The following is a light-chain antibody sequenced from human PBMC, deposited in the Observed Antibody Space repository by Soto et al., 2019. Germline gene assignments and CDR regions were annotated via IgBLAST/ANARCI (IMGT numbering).Light chain of an antibody. Sequence: EIVLTQSPGTLSLSPGERATLSCRASQSVSSSYLAWYQQKPDQAPRLLIYGASSRATGIPDKFSGSGSGTVFPLSISRLEPEDFAVYYCQQYGSSPTFGQGTKLEIK. V-gene: IGKV3-20*01. CDR3: QQYGSSPT. J-gene: IGKJ2*01. CDR1: QSVSSSY. CDR2: GAS.